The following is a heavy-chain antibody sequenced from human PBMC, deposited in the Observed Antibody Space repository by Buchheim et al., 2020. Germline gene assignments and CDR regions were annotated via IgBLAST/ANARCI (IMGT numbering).Heavy chain of an antibody. CDR1: GGSFSGYY. D-gene: IGHD2-15*01. Sequence: QVQLQQWGAGLLKPSETLSLTCAVYGGSFSGYYWSWIRQPPGKGLEWIGEINHSGSTNYNPSLKSRVTISVDTSKNQFSLKLSSVTDADTAVYYCARDSIVVVVAATTRGMDVWGQGTT. J-gene: IGHJ6*02. V-gene: IGHV4-34*01. CDR2: INHSGST. CDR3: ARDSIVVVVAATTRGMDV.